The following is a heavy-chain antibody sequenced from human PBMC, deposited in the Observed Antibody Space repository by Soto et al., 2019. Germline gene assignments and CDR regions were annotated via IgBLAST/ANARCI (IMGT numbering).Heavy chain of an antibody. V-gene: IGHV1-69*13. J-gene: IGHJ4*02. CDR1: GGTFSSYA. Sequence: SVKVSCKASGGTFSSYAISWVRQAPGQGLEWMGGIIPIFGTANYAQKFQGRVTITADESTSTAYMELSSLRSEDTAVYYCARDHPHDYGDYKWDYFDYWGQGTLVTVSS. CDR3: ARDHPHDYGDYKWDYFDY. CDR2: IIPIFGTA. D-gene: IGHD4-17*01.